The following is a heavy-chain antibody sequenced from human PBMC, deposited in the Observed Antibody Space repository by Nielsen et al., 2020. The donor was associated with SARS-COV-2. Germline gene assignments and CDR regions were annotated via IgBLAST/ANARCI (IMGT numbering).Heavy chain of an antibody. CDR2: ILYDGSNK. D-gene: IGHD3-3*01. CDR3: ARARITIFGVVGHYGMDV. V-gene: IGHV3-30*04. J-gene: IGHJ6*02. Sequence: WIRQPPGKGLEWVAVILYDGSNKYYADSVKGRFTISRDNSKNTLYLQMNSLRAEDTAVYYCARARITIFGVVGHYGMDVWGQGTTVTVSS.